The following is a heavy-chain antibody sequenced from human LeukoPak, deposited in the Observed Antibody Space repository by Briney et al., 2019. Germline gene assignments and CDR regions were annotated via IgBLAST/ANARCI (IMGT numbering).Heavy chain of an antibody. CDR1: GFTFSSYS. D-gene: IGHD3-22*01. J-gene: IGHJ4*02. CDR3: ARDEDDSSGYYPFDY. V-gene: IGHV3-21*01. Sequence: GGSLRLSCAASGFTFSSYSMNWVRQAPGKGLEWVSSISSSSSYIYYADSVKGRFTISRDNAKNSLYLQMNSLRAEDTAVYYCARDEDDSSGYYPFDYWGQGTLVTVSS. CDR2: ISSSSSYI.